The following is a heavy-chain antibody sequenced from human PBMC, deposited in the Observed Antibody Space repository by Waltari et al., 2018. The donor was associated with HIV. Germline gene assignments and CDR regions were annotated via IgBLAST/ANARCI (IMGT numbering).Heavy chain of an antibody. CDR2: IKSKTDGGTT. J-gene: IGHJ4*02. CDR3: TTEPAPGDYNRGFDC. Sequence: RAPGKGLEWVGRIKSKTDGGTTDYAAPVKGRFIISRDDSKKMLYLQMNSLKTEDSAVYYCTTEPAPGDYNRGFDCWGQGTLVTVSS. D-gene: IGHD4-17*01. V-gene: IGHV3-15*01.